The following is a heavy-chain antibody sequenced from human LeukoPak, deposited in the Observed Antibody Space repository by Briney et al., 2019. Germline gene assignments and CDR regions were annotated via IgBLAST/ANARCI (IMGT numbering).Heavy chain of an antibody. Sequence: KPGGSLRLSYAASGFTFSDYYMSWIRQAPGKGLEWVSYISSSGSTIYYADSVKGRFTISRDNAKNSLYLQMNSLRAEDTAVYYCARDHIVVVTAPNNIYYYYYMDVWAKGPRSPSP. V-gene: IGHV3-11*01. CDR1: GFTFSDYY. J-gene: IGHJ6*03. CDR2: ISSSGSTI. D-gene: IGHD2-21*02. CDR3: ARDHIVVVTAPNNIYYYYYMDV.